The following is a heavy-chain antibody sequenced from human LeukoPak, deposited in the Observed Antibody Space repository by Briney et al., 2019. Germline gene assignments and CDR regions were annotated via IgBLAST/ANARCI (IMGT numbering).Heavy chain of an antibody. V-gene: IGHV4-39*07. Sequence: PSETLSLTCTVSGGSISGSTYYWGWIRQPPGKGLEWIGSIYYSGSTYYSPSLKSRVTISVDTSKNQFSLKLSSVTAADTAVYYCARGGYYGSGNDFRFDPWGQGTLVTVSS. CDR3: ARGGYYGSGNDFRFDP. J-gene: IGHJ5*02. CDR2: IYYSGST. D-gene: IGHD3-10*01. CDR1: GGSISGSTYY.